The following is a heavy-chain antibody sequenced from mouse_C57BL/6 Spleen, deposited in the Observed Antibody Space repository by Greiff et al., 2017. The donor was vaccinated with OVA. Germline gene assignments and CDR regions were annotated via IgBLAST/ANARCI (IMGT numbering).Heavy chain of an antibody. V-gene: IGHV5-4*01. Sequence: EVQLQESGGGLVKPGGSLKPPFPPPGFIFVTFALFWVRQTPEKRLDWVATISDGGSYTYYPDNVKGRFTISRDNAKNNLYLQMSHLKSEDTAMYYCARGNYAMDYWGQGTSVTVSS. CDR1: GFIFVTFA. CDR2: ISDGGSYT. CDR3: ARGNYAMDY. J-gene: IGHJ4*01.